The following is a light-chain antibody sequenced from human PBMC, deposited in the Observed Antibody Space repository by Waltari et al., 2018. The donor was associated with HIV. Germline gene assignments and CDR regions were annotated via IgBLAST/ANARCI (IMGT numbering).Light chain of an antibody. CDR1: TPNIGSNY. V-gene: IGLV1-47*01. Sequence: SVVTQPPSASGTPGQRVTIPCSGNTPNIGSNYVFWYQHLPGTAPKLLIHRNDQRPSGVPDRFSGSTSGTSASLAISGLRSEDEADYYCVTWDDSLRGVVFGGGTKVAVL. J-gene: IGLJ2*01. CDR2: RND. CDR3: VTWDDSLRGVV.